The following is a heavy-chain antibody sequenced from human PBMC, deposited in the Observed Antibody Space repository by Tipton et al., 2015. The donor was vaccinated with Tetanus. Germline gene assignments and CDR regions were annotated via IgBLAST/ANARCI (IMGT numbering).Heavy chain of an antibody. CDR2: LYYTGTT. J-gene: IGHJ3*02. V-gene: IGHV4-39*01. CDR3: ARHSLKLGMWAFDI. D-gene: IGHD7-27*01. Sequence: LRLSCTVSGGSISTTSDYWGWIRQPPGTGLEWIGSLYYTGTTYYNPSLKSRLTISVDTSKNHFSLGLSSVTASDTAVYFCARHSLKLGMWAFDIWGRGTLVTVSS. CDR1: GGSISTTSDY.